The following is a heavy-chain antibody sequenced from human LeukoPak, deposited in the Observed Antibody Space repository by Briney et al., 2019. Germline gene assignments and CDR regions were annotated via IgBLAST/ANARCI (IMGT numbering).Heavy chain of an antibody. J-gene: IGHJ4*02. D-gene: IGHD1-14*01. V-gene: IGHV3-33*01. CDR1: GFTFGGYG. CDR3: TRYNNDHFDY. CDR2: IAYDGSRA. Sequence: GGALRLSCAGSGFTFGGYGMHWFRQAPGKGLEWVAVIAYDGSRAFYADSVKGRFTISRDNSKNTMSVQMDDLRAEDTAVYYCTRYNNDHFDYWGQGTLVTVSS.